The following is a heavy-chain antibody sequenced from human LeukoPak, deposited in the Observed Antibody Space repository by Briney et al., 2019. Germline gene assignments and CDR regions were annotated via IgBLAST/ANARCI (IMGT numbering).Heavy chain of an antibody. CDR2: MYHSGKI. CDR1: GYSISSGYY. V-gene: IGHV4-38-2*02. J-gene: IGHJ3*02. CDR3: ARDLYSSRTNDAFVI. Sequence: SETLSLTCTVSGYSISSGYYWGWIRKPPGKGLEWIGSMYHSGKIYYNPSLKRRVTISVDTSKKQFSLKLSSVTSADTAVYYCARDLYSSRTNDAFVIWGQGTMVTVSS. D-gene: IGHD6-13*01.